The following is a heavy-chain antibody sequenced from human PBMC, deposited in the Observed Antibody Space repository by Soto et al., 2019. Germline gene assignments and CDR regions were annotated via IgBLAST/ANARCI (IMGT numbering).Heavy chain of an antibody. CDR2: IYWNDDK. Sequence: GSGPTLVNPTHTLTLTCTFSGFSLRTSGVGVGWIRQPPGKAPEWLALIYWNDDKRYSPSLKSRLTITKDTSKNQVVLTMTDMDPVDTGTYYCAQRLGSRGSFDYWGQGSLVTVSS. J-gene: IGHJ4*02. CDR3: AQRLGSRGSFDY. D-gene: IGHD6-25*01. V-gene: IGHV2-5*01. CDR1: GFSLRTSGVG.